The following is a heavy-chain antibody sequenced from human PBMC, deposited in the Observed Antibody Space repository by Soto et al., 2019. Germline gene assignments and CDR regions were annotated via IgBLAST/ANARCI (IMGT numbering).Heavy chain of an antibody. D-gene: IGHD1-7*01. V-gene: IGHV3-48*01. Sequence: EVQLVESGGGLVQPGGSLRLSCAASGFTFSSYSMNWVRQAPGKGLEWVSYISSSSSTIYYADSVKGRFTISRDNAKNSLYLQMNSLRAEDTAVYYCARDLNYCLCDYWGQGTLVTVSS. J-gene: IGHJ4*02. CDR1: GFTFSSYS. CDR3: ARDLNYCLCDY. CDR2: ISSSSSTI.